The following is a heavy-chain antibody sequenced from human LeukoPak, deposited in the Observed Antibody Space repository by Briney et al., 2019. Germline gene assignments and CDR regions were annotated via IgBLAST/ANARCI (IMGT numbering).Heavy chain of an antibody. CDR1: GFTFSRYS. J-gene: IGHJ3*02. V-gene: IGHV3-21*01. CDR3: TRRYNYDSSGYYYVRDAFDI. Sequence: GGSLRLSCAASGFTFSRYSMNWVRQAPGQGLEWVSSISISSNYISYPDPLKGRFTISRDNATNSLYLQMNSLRAEDTAVYYCTRRYNYDSSGYYYVRDAFDIWGQGTMVTVSS. D-gene: IGHD3-22*01. CDR2: ISISSNYI.